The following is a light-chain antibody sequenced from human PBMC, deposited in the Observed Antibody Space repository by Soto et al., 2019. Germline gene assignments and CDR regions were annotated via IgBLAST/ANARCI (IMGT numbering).Light chain of an antibody. J-gene: IGKJ1*01. V-gene: IGKV3-20*01. CDR2: GAS. Sequence: EIVFTQSPGHLSLSPGERATLSCRASQSVSSSYLAWYQQKPGQAPRLLIYGASSRATGIPDRFSGSGSGTDFTLTISRLEPEDFAVYYCQQYGSSPWTFGQGTKVEIK. CDR1: QSVSSSY. CDR3: QQYGSSPWT.